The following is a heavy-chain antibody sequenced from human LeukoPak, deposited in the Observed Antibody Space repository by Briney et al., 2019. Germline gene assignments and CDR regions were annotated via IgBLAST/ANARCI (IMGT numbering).Heavy chain of an antibody. CDR3: ARVSGDSSGLFRGKRNWFDP. V-gene: IGHV4-59*01. CDR1: GGSISSYY. Sequence: SETLSLTCTVSGGSISSYYWSWIRQPPGKGLEWIGYIYYSGSTNYNPSLKSRVTISVDTSKNQFSLKLSSVTAADTAVYYCARVSGDSSGLFRGKRNWFDPWGQGTLVTVSS. J-gene: IGHJ5*02. D-gene: IGHD6-25*01. CDR2: IYYSGST.